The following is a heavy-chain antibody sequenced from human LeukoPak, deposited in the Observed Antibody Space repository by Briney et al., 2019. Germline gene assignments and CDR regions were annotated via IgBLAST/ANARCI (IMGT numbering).Heavy chain of an antibody. Sequence: ASVTVSCKASGYTFTGYYMHWVRQAPGQGGEGMGWINPNSGGTNYAQKFQGRVTMTRDTSISTAYMELSRLRSDDTAVYYCARVEVATITLGFYYYYGMDVWGQGTTVTVSS. CDR3: ARVEVATITLGFYYYYGMDV. V-gene: IGHV1-2*02. CDR2: INPNSGGT. D-gene: IGHD5-12*01. CDR1: GYTFTGYY. J-gene: IGHJ6*02.